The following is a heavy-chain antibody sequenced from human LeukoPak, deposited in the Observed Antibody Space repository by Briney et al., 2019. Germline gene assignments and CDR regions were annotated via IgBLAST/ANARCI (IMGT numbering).Heavy chain of an antibody. CDR2: IKQDGSEK. Sequence: AGGSLRLSCAASGFTFSSYWMSWVRQAPGKGLEWVANIKQDGSEKYYVDSVKGRFTISRDNSKNTLYLQMNSLRAEDTAVYYCARDSGIQLWRRREPNFDYWGQGTLVTVSS. CDR1: GFTFSSYW. CDR3: ARDSGIQLWRRREPNFDY. J-gene: IGHJ4*02. V-gene: IGHV3-7*01. D-gene: IGHD5-18*01.